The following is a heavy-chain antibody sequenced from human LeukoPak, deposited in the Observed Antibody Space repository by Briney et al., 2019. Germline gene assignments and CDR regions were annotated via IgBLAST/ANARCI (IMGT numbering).Heavy chain of an antibody. CDR1: GFSFSSDW. CDR3: ARALYYLVDY. J-gene: IGHJ4*02. Sequence: GGSLRLSCVASGFSFSSDWMTWVRQAPGKGLEWVAVISYDGSNKYYADSVKGRFTISRDNSKNTLYLQMNSLRAEDTAVYYCARALYYLVDYWGQGTLVTVSS. V-gene: IGHV3-30*03. CDR2: ISYDGSNK. D-gene: IGHD3-16*01.